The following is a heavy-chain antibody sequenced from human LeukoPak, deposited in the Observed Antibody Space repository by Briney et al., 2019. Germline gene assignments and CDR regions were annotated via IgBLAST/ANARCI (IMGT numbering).Heavy chain of an antibody. CDR3: ARDGYFDY. V-gene: IGHV1-18*01. CDR1: GYTFSTYG. CDR2: ISGDNGNT. Sequence: ASVKVSCKASGYTFSTYGIAWVRQAPGQGLEWMGWISGDNGNTNYAQKFQGRVTMTTDTTTTTDYMELRSLTSDDTAVYYCARDGYFDYWGQGTLVTVSS. J-gene: IGHJ4*02.